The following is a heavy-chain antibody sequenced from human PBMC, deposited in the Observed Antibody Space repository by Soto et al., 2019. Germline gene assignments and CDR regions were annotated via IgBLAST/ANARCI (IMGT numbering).Heavy chain of an antibody. Sequence: SETLSLTCTVSGGSISSSSYYWGWIRQPPGKGLEWIGSIYYSGSTYYNPSLKSRVTISVDTSKNQFSLKLSSVTAADTAVYYCARLGSGSSWYGSDFDYWGQGTLVTVSS. CDR3: ARLGSGSSWYGSDFDY. CDR2: IYYSGST. D-gene: IGHD6-13*01. V-gene: IGHV4-39*01. J-gene: IGHJ4*02. CDR1: GGSISSSSYY.